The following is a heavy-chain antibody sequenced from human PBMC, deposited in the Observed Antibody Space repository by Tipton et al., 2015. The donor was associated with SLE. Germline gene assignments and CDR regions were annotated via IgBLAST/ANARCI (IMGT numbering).Heavy chain of an antibody. CDR2: INSGGGGT. CDR3: ARSLGATTSDF. V-gene: IGHV3-74*01. J-gene: IGHJ4*02. D-gene: IGHD1-26*01. Sequence: SLRLSCEASEFTFSSYWMHWVRQAPGKGLVWVSRINSGGGGTDYADSVEGRFTISRDNAKNTLYLQMNSLRAEDTAVYYCARSLGATTSDFWGQGPLVTVSS. CDR1: EFTFSSYW.